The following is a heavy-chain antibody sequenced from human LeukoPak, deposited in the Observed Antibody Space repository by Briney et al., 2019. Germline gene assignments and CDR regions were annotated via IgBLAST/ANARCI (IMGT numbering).Heavy chain of an antibody. CDR3: ARVPIWFGELSFDY. D-gene: IGHD3-10*01. V-gene: IGHV1-18*01. CDR1: GYTFTSYG. Sequence: GASVKVSCKASGYTFTSYGISWVRQAPGQGLEWMGWISAYNGNTNYAQKLQGRVTMTTDTSTSTAYMELRSLRSDDTAVYYCARVPIWFGELSFDYWGQGTLVTVSS. J-gene: IGHJ4*02. CDR2: ISAYNGNT.